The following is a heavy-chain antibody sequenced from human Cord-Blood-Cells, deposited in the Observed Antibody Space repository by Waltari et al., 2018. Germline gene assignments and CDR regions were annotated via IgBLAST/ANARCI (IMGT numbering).Heavy chain of an antibody. Sequence: QVQLQESGPGLVKTSATLSLTCTVSGGSISSYYWSWIRQPPGKGLEWIGYIYYSGSTNYTPSLKSRVTISVDTSKNQFSLKLSSVTAADTAVYYCARGRYYYDSSGLFDYWGQGTLVTVSS. CDR3: ARGRYYYDSSGLFDY. V-gene: IGHV4-59*01. D-gene: IGHD3-22*01. J-gene: IGHJ4*02. CDR1: GGSISSYY. CDR2: IYYSGST.